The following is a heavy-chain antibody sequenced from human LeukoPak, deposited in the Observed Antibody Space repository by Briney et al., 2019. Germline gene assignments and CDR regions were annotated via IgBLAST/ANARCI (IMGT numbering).Heavy chain of an antibody. CDR1: GGSISSYY. Sequence: EPSETLSLTCTVSGGSISSYYWSWIRQPAVKGLEWIGRIYTSGSTNYNPSLKSRVTMSVDTPKNQFSLKLSSVTAADTAVYYCARGDLPPLGSADFDYWGQGTLVTVSS. CDR2: IYTSGST. D-gene: IGHD5-12*01. J-gene: IGHJ4*02. V-gene: IGHV4-4*07. CDR3: ARGDLPPLGSADFDY.